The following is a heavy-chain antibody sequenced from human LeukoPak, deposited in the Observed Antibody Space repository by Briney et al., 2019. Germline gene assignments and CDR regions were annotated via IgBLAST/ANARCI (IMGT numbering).Heavy chain of an antibody. CDR2: MYYSGAT. Sequence: SETLSLTCSVSGDSITRSSSYWGWVRQSPVKGLEWIASMYYSGATFYNPSIKSRVTISVDTSKNQFSLKLSSVTAADTAVYYCARTAAPYCSSTSCYRTNWFDPWGQGTLVTVSS. D-gene: IGHD2-2*02. CDR3: ARTAAPYCSSTSCYRTNWFDP. CDR1: GDSITRSSSY. V-gene: IGHV4-39*01. J-gene: IGHJ5*02.